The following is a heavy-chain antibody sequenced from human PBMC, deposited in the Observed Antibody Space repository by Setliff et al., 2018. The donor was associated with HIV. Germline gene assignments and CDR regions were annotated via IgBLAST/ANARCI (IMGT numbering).Heavy chain of an antibody. Sequence: GGSLRLSCAASGFKFKNAWMTWVRQAPGKGLEWVGRIKSKTDGGAVDYAAPGKGRFTISRDDSKNTLYLQMNSLKTEDTAVYYCTTDNYYDSSGFYDNWFDPWGQGTLVTVS. CDR1: GFKFKNAW. CDR2: IKSKTDGGAV. CDR3: TTDNYYDSSGFYDNWFDP. J-gene: IGHJ5*02. V-gene: IGHV3-15*01. D-gene: IGHD3-22*01.